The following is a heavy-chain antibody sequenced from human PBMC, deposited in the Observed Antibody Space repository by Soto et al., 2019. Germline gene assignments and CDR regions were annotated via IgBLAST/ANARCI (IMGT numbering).Heavy chain of an antibody. CDR3: AKTSYSPYSSSYFDY. V-gene: IGHV3-23*01. CDR1: GFTFSSYA. CDR2: ISGSGGST. J-gene: IGHJ4*02. Sequence: GGSLRLSCAASGFTFSSYAMSWVRQAPGKGLEWVSAISGSGGSTYYAGSVKGRFTISRDNSKNTLYLQMNSLRAEDTAVYYCAKTSYSPYSSSYFDYWGQGTLVTVSS. D-gene: IGHD6-6*01.